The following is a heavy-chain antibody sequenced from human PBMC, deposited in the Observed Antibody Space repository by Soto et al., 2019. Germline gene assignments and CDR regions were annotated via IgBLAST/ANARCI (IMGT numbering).Heavy chain of an antibody. D-gene: IGHD3-3*01. J-gene: IGHJ4*02. V-gene: IGHV1-24*01. Sequence: QVQLVQSGAEVKKPGASVKVSCKVPGYTLTELSMHWVRQAPGKGLEWMGGFDPEDGETIYAQKFQGRVTMTEDTSTDTAYMELSSLRSEDTAAYYCATFWSGYPYFDYWGQGTLVTVSS. CDR1: GYTLTELS. CDR3: ATFWSGYPYFDY. CDR2: FDPEDGET.